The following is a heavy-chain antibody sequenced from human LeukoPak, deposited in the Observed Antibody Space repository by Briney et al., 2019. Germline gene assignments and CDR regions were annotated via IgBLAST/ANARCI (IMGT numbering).Heavy chain of an antibody. D-gene: IGHD1-26*01. V-gene: IGHV3-73*01. Sequence: PGGSLRLSCAASGFTFSGSAMHWVRQASGKGLEWVGRIRSKANSYATAYAASVKGRFTISRDDSKNTAYLQMNSLKTEDTAVYYCTGRGIVATDTDYWGQGTLVTVSS. CDR2: IRSKANSYAT. CDR3: TGRGIVATDTDY. CDR1: GFTFSGSA. J-gene: IGHJ4*02.